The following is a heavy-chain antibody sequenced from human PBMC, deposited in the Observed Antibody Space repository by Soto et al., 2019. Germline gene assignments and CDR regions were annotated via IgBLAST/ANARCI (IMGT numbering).Heavy chain of an antibody. Sequence: SQTLSLTSAVYGGTFGDYYWSWIRQPPGKGLEWIGEINHSGSTNYNPSLKRRVTISVDTSKNQFSLKLSSVTAADTAVYYCARGESDCSSTSCYAPFGYMDVWGKGTTVTVSS. CDR3: ARGESDCSSTSCYAPFGYMDV. CDR2: INHSGST. CDR1: GGTFGDYY. J-gene: IGHJ6*03. V-gene: IGHV4-34*01. D-gene: IGHD2-2*01.